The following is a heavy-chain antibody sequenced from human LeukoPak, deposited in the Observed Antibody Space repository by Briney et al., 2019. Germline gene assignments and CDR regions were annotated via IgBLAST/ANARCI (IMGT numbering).Heavy chain of an antibody. Sequence: SETLSLTCAVSGYSISSGYYWGWIRQPPGQGLAWIGSIYHSGSTYYNPSLKSRVTISVDTSKNQFSLKLSSVTAADTAVYYCARAVLYDYVWGSYRSVGEDYFDYWGQGTLVTVSS. CDR2: IYHSGST. V-gene: IGHV4-38-2*01. J-gene: IGHJ4*02. CDR3: ARAVLYDYVWGSYRSVGEDYFDY. D-gene: IGHD3-16*02. CDR1: GYSISSGYY.